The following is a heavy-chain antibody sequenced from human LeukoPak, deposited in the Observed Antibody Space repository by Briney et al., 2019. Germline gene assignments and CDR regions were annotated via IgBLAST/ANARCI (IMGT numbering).Heavy chain of an antibody. J-gene: IGHJ3*02. Sequence: GGSLRLSCVASGFIFSHYEMNWVRQAPGKGLEWVSAISGSGGSTYYADSVKGRFTISRDNSKNTLYLQMNSLRAEDTAVYYCASSTSCYGTGCAFDIWGQGTMVTVSS. CDR1: GFIFSHYE. CDR3: ASSTSCYGTGCAFDI. CDR2: ISGSGGST. D-gene: IGHD2-2*01. V-gene: IGHV3-23*01.